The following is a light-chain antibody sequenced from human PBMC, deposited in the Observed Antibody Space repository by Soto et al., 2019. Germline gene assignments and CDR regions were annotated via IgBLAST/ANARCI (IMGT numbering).Light chain of an antibody. J-gene: IGLJ1*01. CDR1: SRDVGGYDY. V-gene: IGLV2-14*01. Sequence: QSALTQPASVSGSPGQSITISCTGTSRDVGGYDYVSWYQQHPGKAPNFVIYEVTNRPSGVSHRFSGSKSGNTASLTISGLQAEDEADYYCSSYTTTSTYVFGTGTKVTVL. CDR2: EVT. CDR3: SSYTTTSTYV.